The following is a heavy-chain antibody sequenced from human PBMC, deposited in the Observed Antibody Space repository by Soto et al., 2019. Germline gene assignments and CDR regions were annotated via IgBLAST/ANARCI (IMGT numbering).Heavy chain of an antibody. Sequence: GGSLRLSCAASGFTFNTHGMHWVRQAPGKGLEWVAVISYDGSEKYYVDSVKGRFTISKDNSKNTLYLQMNSLRPEDTAVYYCAKSPNFYCSSPNCYKYYFDHWGQGTRVTVS. V-gene: IGHV3-30*18. J-gene: IGHJ4*02. CDR3: AKSPNFYCSSPNCYKYYFDH. CDR1: GFTFNTHG. CDR2: ISYDGSEK. D-gene: IGHD2-2*02.